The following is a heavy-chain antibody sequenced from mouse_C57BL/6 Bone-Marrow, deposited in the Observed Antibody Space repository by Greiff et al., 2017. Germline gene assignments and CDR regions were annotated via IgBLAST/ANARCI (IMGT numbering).Heavy chain of an antibody. CDR3: ASGYPFYAMDY. CDR1: GYTFTSYW. CDR2: IYPGSGST. V-gene: IGHV1-55*01. J-gene: IGHJ4*01. D-gene: IGHD2-2*01. Sequence: VQLQQSGAELVKPGASVKMSCKASGYTFTSYWITWVKQRPGQGLEWIGDIYPGSGSTNYNEKFKSKATLTVDTSSSTAYMQLSSLTSEDSAVYYCASGYPFYAMDYWGQGTSVTVSS.